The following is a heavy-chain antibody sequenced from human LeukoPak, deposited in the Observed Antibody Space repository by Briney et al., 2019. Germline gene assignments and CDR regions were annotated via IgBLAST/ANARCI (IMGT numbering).Heavy chain of an antibody. V-gene: IGHV3-48*03. CDR1: GFTFNTYE. J-gene: IGHJ6*04. CDR3: ARDARYCSGTACYVGSYYYYGMDV. D-gene: IGHD2-2*01. CDR2: ISSSGSTI. Sequence: GGSLRLSCAASGFTFNTYEMNWVRLVPGKGLEWVSYISSSGSTIYYADSVKGRFTVSRDNPKNSVYLHMNSLRAEDTAVYYCARDARYCSGTACYVGSYYYYGMDVWGKGTTVTVSS.